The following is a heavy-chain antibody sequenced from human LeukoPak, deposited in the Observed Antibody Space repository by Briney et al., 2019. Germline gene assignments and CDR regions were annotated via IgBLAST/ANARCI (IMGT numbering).Heavy chain of an antibody. CDR2: ISDSGSST. V-gene: IGHV3-23*01. CDR3: AKDLGSRQPYYFDS. J-gene: IGHJ4*02. D-gene: IGHD3-16*01. Sequence: PGGSLRLSCAASGFTFSSYWMHWVRQAPGKGLEWVSGISDSGSSTFYADSVRGRFTISRDNSKNTLYVQMNSLRAEDTAIYYCAKDLGSRQPYYFDSWGQGTLVTVSS. CDR1: GFTFSSYW.